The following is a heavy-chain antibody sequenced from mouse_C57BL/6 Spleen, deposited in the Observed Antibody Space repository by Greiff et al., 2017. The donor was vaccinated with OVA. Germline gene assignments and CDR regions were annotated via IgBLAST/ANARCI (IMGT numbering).Heavy chain of an antibody. CDR3: SREGEIYYGNYDWFAY. CDR2: IYPGDGDT. D-gene: IGHD2-1*01. J-gene: IGHJ3*01. CDR1: GYAFSSSW. Sequence: QVQLQQSGPELVKPGASVKISCKASGYAFSSSWMNWVKQRPGKGLEWIGRIYPGDGDTNYNGKFKGKATRTADKSSSTAYMQLSSLTSEDSAVYCCSREGEIYYGNYDWFAYWGQGTLVTVSA. V-gene: IGHV1-82*01.